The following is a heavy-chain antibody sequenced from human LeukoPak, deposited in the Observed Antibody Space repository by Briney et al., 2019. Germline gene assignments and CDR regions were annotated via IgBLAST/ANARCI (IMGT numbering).Heavy chain of an antibody. CDR1: GFTVSSNY. CDR2: IYSGGST. Sequence: GGSLRLSCAASGFTVSSNYMSWVRQAPGKGLEWVSVIYSGGSTYYADSVKGRFTISRDNSKNTLYLQMNSLRAEDTAVYYWARDPSGGGYFDYWGQGTLVTVSS. V-gene: IGHV3-66*01. J-gene: IGHJ4*02. D-gene: IGHD3-10*01. CDR3: ARDPSGGGYFDY.